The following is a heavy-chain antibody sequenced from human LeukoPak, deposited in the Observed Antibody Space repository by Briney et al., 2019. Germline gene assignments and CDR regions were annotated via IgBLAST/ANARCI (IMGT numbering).Heavy chain of an antibody. J-gene: IGHJ4*02. D-gene: IGHD4-17*01. Sequence: GGSLRLSCAASGFTFSSYAMSWVRQAPGKGLEWVSAISGSGGSTYYADSVKGRFTISRDNSKNSLYLQMNSLRAEDTAVYYCARDTPIYGDYEGFDYWGQGTLVTVSS. CDR1: GFTFSSYA. CDR3: ARDTPIYGDYEGFDY. CDR2: ISGSGGST. V-gene: IGHV3-23*01.